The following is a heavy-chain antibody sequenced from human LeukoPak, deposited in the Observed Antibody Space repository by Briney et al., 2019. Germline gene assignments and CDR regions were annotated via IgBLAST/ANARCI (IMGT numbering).Heavy chain of an antibody. CDR1: GFTFSNYA. Sequence: GGSLRLSCVASGFTFSNYAMSWVRQAPGKGLEWVSAISDSGRNTFYADSVKGRFTISRDNSKNTLYLQMNSLRAEDTAVYYCAVEPRIVAAGTFDYWGQGTLVTVSS. J-gene: IGHJ4*02. CDR2: ISDSGRNT. CDR3: AVEPRIVAAGTFDY. V-gene: IGHV3-23*01. D-gene: IGHD6-13*01.